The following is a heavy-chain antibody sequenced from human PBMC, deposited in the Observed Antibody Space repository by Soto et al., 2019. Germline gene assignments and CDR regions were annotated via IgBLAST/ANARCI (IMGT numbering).Heavy chain of an antibody. D-gene: IGHD3-16*01. J-gene: IGHJ6*02. CDR1: GFTFDDNA. V-gene: IGHV3-9*01. CDR3: VRAMGGDYYYYGMDV. CDR2: INWNSGSI. Sequence: EVQLVESGGGLVQPGRSLRLSCAASGFTFDDNAMHWVRQAPGKGLEWVSGINWNSGSIGYVDSVKGRFTISRDNAKNSLYLQMNSLRVDDTALYYCVRAMGGDYYYYGMDVWGQGTTVTVSS.